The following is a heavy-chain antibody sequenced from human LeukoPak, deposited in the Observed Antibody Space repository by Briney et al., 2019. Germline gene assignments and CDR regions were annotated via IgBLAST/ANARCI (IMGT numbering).Heavy chain of an antibody. CDR3: AGSGSYYKSLDY. J-gene: IGHJ4*02. Sequence: SETLSLTCAVSGGSISSSNWWSWVRQPPGKGLEWIGEIYRSGSTNYNPSLKSRVTISVDKSKNQFSLKLSSVTAADTAVYYCAGSGSYYKSLDYWGQGTLVTVSS. CDR2: IYRSGST. V-gene: IGHV4-4*02. D-gene: IGHD3-10*01. CDR1: GGSISSSNW.